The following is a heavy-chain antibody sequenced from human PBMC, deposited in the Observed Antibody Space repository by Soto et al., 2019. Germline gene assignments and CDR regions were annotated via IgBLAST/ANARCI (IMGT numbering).Heavy chain of an antibody. CDR2: IDHSGST. CDR3: ARGGSYDFWSGYLDS. J-gene: IGHJ4*02. D-gene: IGHD3-3*01. V-gene: IGHV4-4*02. CDR1: GGSISSSNW. Sequence: SETLSLTCAVSGGSISSSNWWSWVRQPPGKGLEWIGEIDHSGSTNYNPSLKSRVTISVDKSKNQFSLKLSSVTAADTAVYYCARGGSYDFWSGYLDSWGQGTLVPVSP.